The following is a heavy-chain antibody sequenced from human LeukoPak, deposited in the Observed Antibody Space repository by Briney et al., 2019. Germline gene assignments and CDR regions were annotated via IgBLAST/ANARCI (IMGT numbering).Heavy chain of an antibody. Sequence: PSDTLSLTCSVSRGSISRTSYSWGWIRQPPGKGLEWIGNIYYTGTAYHNPSLKSRVTISLDTSKSHFSLNLSSVTAADTAIYYRARLRFYYDSSGYNYFDYWGPGTLITVSS. V-gene: IGHV4-39*07. J-gene: IGHJ4*02. CDR2: IYYTGTA. CDR1: RGSISRTSYS. D-gene: IGHD3-22*01. CDR3: ARLRFYYDSSGYNYFDY.